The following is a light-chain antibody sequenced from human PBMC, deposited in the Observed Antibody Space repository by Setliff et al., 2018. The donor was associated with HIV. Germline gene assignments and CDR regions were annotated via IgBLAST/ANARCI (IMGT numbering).Light chain of an antibody. CDR1: SSDVGGYNY. J-gene: IGLJ2*01. V-gene: IGLV2-14*01. CDR3: SSYTSTNTLVV. CDR2: EVS. Sequence: QSALTQPASVSGSPGQSITISCTGTSSDVGGYNYVSWYQQHPGKAPKLMIYEVSNRPSGVSNRFSGSKSGSTASLTISGLQAEDEADYYCSSYTSTNTLVVFGGGTKVTVL.